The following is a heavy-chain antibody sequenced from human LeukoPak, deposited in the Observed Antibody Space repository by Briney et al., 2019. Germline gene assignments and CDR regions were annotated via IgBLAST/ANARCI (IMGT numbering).Heavy chain of an antibody. Sequence: SETLSLTCAVYGGSFSGYYWSWIRQPPGKGLEWIGEINHSGSTNYNPSLKSRVTISVDTSKHQFSLKLSSVTTADTAVYYCARGRRKSYYDSSGCYDYWGQGTLVTVSS. J-gene: IGHJ4*02. V-gene: IGHV4-34*01. D-gene: IGHD3-22*01. CDR1: GGSFSGYY. CDR2: INHSGST. CDR3: ARGRRKSYYDSSGCYDY.